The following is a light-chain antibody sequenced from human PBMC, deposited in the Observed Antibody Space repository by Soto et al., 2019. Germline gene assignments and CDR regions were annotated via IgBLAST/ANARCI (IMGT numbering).Light chain of an antibody. CDR3: AVWDDSLNAWV. CDR1: SSNVGRNA. V-gene: IGLV1-44*01. J-gene: IGLJ3*02. CDR2: SNT. Sequence: QSVLTQPPSASGTPGQRVTISCSGSSSNVGRNAVTWYQQVPGTAPKLLIYSNTQRPSGVPDRFSGSKSGTSASLAISGLQSEDEADYDCAVWDDSLNAWVFGGGTKLTVL.